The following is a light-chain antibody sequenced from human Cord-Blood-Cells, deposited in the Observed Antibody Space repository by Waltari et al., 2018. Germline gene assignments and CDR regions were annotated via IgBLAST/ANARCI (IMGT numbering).Light chain of an antibody. CDR3: LLSYSGAWV. V-gene: IGLV7-46*01. CDR1: TGAVTSGHY. CDR2: DTC. Sequence: QAVVTQEPSLTVSPGGTVTLTCGSSTGAVTSGHYPYWFQQKPGQAPRTLIYDTCNKPSWTPARFSGSLLGGKAALTLSGAQPEDEAEYYCLLSYSGAWVFGGGTKLTVL. J-gene: IGLJ3*02.